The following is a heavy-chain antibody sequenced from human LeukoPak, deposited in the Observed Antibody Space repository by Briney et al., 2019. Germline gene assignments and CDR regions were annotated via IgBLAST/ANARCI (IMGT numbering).Heavy chain of an antibody. V-gene: IGHV1-2*02. Sequence: ASVKVSCKASGYTFTGYYMHWVRQAPGQGLEWMGWINPNSGGTNYAQKFQGRVTMTRYTSISTAYMELSRLRSDDTAVYYCARVGATGTTSPFDYWGQGTLVTVSS. CDR1: GYTFTGYY. CDR2: INPNSGGT. D-gene: IGHD1-1*01. J-gene: IGHJ4*02. CDR3: ARVGATGTTSPFDY.